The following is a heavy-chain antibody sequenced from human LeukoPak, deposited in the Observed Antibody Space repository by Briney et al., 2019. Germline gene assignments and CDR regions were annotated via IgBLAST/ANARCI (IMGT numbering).Heavy chain of an antibody. D-gene: IGHD3-16*01. Sequence: SETLSLTCTVSGCSISSYYLSWIRQPPGKGLEWIGYIYYSGSTNYNPSLKRRVTISVNTSKNQFSLKLTSVIAADTSVDYCSRLKLGAYFDLWGRGTLVTVSS. J-gene: IGHJ2*01. CDR1: GCSISSYY. CDR2: IYYSGST. CDR3: SRLKLGAYFDL. V-gene: IGHV4-59*08.